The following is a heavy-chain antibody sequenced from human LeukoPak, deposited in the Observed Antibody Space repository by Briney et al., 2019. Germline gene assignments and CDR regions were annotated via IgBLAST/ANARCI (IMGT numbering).Heavy chain of an antibody. V-gene: IGHV4-31*03. J-gene: IGHJ6*03. CDR2: IYYSGST. Sequence: SQTLSLTCTVSGVSINSGPYYWNWIAQRPGKGLEWIGYIYYSGSTYYTPSLKSRVTTLVDTSKNQFSLKMTSVTAADTAVYYCARNASGTFDYYYMDVWGKGTTVTVSS. CDR1: GVSINSGPYY. D-gene: IGHD2/OR15-2a*01. CDR3: ARNASGTFDYYYMDV.